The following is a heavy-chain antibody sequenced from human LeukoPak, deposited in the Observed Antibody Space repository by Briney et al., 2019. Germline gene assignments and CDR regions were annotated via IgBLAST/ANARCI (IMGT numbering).Heavy chain of an antibody. CDR2: ISAYDGNT. Sequence: ASVKVSCKASGYAFISYGFSWVRQAPGQGLEWMGWISAYDGNTKSIDKLQGRVTLTTDTSTNTAHLELRGLRSDDTAVYYCTRDTYGSGKGYFDYWGQGTLVTVSS. J-gene: IGHJ4*01. D-gene: IGHD3-10*01. V-gene: IGHV1-18*01. CDR1: GYAFISYG. CDR3: TRDTYGSGKGYFDY.